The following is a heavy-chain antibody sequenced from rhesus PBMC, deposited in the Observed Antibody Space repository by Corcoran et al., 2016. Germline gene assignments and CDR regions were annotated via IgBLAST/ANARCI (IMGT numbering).Heavy chain of an antibody. J-gene: IGHJ5-2*02. V-gene: IGHV3S42*01. Sequence: EVQLVESGGGLAKPGGSLRLSCAASGFTFSSYWMIWVRQTQGKGLEWIAASKSGGTTTYYADSVKGRFTISRDNSQNTLSLQMNSLRAEDTAVYFCAKGKRMYTAYNSFDVWGRGVLVTVSS. D-gene: IGHD5-12*01. CDR3: AKGKRMYTAYNSFDV. CDR1: GFTFSSYW. CDR2: SKSGGTTT.